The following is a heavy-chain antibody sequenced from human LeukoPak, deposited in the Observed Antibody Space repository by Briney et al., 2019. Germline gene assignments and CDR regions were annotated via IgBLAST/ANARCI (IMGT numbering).Heavy chain of an antibody. J-gene: IGHJ4*02. CDR1: GYTFTGYY. D-gene: IGHD6-25*01. V-gene: IGHV1-2*02. CDR3: ARGLHRGYYFDY. Sequence: GASVKVSCKASGYTFTGYYMHWVRQAPGQGLEWLGWINPNSGGRNYAQKFQGRVTMTRDTPISTAYMEVSRLRSDDTAVFDCARGLHRGYYFDYWGQGTLVTVSS. CDR2: INPNSGGR.